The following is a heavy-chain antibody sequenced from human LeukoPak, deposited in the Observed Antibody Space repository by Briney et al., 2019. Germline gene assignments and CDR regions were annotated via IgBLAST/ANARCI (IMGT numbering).Heavy chain of an antibody. Sequence: ASVKVSCMASGYTFISYGISWVRQAPGQGREWMGWISAYNGNTNYAQKFQGRVTMTTDTSTSTAYMELRSLRSDDTAVYYCARGEVGGSYGIAFDYWGQGTLVTVSS. CDR2: ISAYNGNT. V-gene: IGHV1-18*01. CDR3: ARGEVGGSYGIAFDY. D-gene: IGHD1-26*01. J-gene: IGHJ4*02. CDR1: GYTFISYG.